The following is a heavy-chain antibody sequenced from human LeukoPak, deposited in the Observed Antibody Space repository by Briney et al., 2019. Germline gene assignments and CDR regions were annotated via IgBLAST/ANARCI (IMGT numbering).Heavy chain of an antibody. CDR2: FYIDGNT. CDR1: GFTVSRYY. D-gene: IGHD5-24*01. V-gene: IGHV3-66*01. J-gene: IGHJ4*02. CDR3: ARGDGYNFFDS. Sequence: GGSLRLSCAASGFTVSRYYMSWVRQAPGKGLEWVSVFYIDGNTYYADSVRGRFAISRDNSKNTIYLQMNSLRAEDTAVYYCARGDGYNFFDSWGQGTLVTVSS.